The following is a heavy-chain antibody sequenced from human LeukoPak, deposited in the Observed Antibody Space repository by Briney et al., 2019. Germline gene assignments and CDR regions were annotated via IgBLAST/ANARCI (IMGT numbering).Heavy chain of an antibody. Sequence: ASVKVSCKASGYTFTGYYMHWVRQAPGQGLEWMGWINPNSGGTNYARKFQGRVTMTRDTSISTAYMELSRLRSDDTAVYYCARDYDILTGYLFDYWGQGTLVTVSS. CDR3: ARDYDILTGYLFDY. J-gene: IGHJ4*02. D-gene: IGHD3-9*01. V-gene: IGHV1-2*02. CDR2: INPNSGGT. CDR1: GYTFTGYY.